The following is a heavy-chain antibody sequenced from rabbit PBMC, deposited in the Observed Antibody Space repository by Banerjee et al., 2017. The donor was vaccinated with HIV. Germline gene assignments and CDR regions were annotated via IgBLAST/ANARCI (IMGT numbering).Heavy chain of an antibody. CDR3: ARDLAGVIGWNFNL. Sequence: QLLVESGGGLVKPGASLTLTCTASGLDFSSSYYMCWVRQAPGKGLEWIGCIYAGSDSTWYASWAKGRFTITKTSSTTVTLQMTSLTAADTATYFCARDLAGVIGWNFNLWGQGTLVTVS. CDR1: GLDFSSSYY. V-gene: IGHV1S40*01. D-gene: IGHD4-1*01. J-gene: IGHJ4*01. CDR2: IYAGSDST.